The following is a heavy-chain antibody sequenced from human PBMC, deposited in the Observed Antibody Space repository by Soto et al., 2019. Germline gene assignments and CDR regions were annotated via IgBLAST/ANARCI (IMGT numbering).Heavy chain of an antibody. CDR2: MSGAGRSS. J-gene: IGHJ4*02. CDR1: GFTFNSYA. D-gene: IGHD3-3*01. CDR3: AKGPIFGVENIYDY. Sequence: DVQLLESGGDLVQPGGSLRLSCAASGFTFNSYAMSWVRQAPGKGLEWVSSMSGAGRSSYDADSVKGRFTISRDNSKNTLYLQMNILRAEDTALYYCAKGPIFGVENIYDYWGQGTLVTVSS. V-gene: IGHV3-23*01.